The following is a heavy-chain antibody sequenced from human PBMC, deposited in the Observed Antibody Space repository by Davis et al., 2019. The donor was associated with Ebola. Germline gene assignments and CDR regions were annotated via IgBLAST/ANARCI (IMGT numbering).Heavy chain of an antibody. D-gene: IGHD1-26*01. V-gene: IGHV3-7*03. CDR3: ARGGGSY. Sequence: GGSLRLSCTASGFTFSSYAMGWVHQAPGKGLEWVANIKQDGSEKYYVDSVKGRFTISRDNAKNSLYLQMNSLRAEDTAVYYCARGGGSYWGQGTLVTVSS. CDR1: GFTFSSYA. J-gene: IGHJ4*02. CDR2: IKQDGSEK.